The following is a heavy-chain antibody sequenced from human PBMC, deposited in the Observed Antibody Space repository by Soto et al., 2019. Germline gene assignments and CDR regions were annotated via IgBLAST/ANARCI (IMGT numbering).Heavy chain of an antibody. J-gene: IGHJ4*02. D-gene: IGHD1-26*01. CDR3: ARHLEYSGYFGD. V-gene: IGHV4-39*01. CDR1: GGSISSSSYY. CDR2: IYYSGST. Sequence: QLQLQESGPGLVKPSETLSLTCTVSGGSISSSSYYWGWIRQPPGKGLECIGSIYYSGSTYYNPSLKSRATISVDTSNNRFSLKLSSVTAADTALYYCARHLEYSGYFGDWGQGTLVTVSS.